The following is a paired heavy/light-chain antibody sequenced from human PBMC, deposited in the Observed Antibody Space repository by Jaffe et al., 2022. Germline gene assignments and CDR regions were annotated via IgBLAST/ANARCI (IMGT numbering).Light chain of an antibody. J-gene: IGKJ3*01. Sequence: EIVLTQSPATLSLSPGERATLSCRASQNLYTYLAWYQHKPGQAPRLLIYGASNRATGIPARFSGSGSGTDFTLTISSLEPEDFATYYCQQRTNWRTFGPGTKVEIK. CDR3: QQRTNWRT. V-gene: IGKV3-11*01. CDR1: QNLYTY. CDR2: GAS.
Heavy chain of an antibody. J-gene: IGHJ6*03. Sequence: QVQLQESGPGLVKPSETLSLTCTVSGGSINSYYWSWIRQPPGEGLEWIGYIFYSGNTNYNPSLRSRVTISVDTSKNQFSLKLSSVTAADTAVYYCARGGYYGSGTYWYNYYYMDVWGKGTTVTVSS. V-gene: IGHV4-59*01. D-gene: IGHD3-10*01. CDR3: ARGGYYGSGTYWYNYYYMDV. CDR2: IFYSGNT. CDR1: GGSINSYY.